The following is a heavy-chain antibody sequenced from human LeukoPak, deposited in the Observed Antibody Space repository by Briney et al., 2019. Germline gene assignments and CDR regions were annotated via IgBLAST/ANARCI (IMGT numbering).Heavy chain of an antibody. CDR2: IYYSGST. Sequence: SETLSLTCTVSGGSISSYYWSWIRQPPGKGLEWIGSIYYSGSTYYNPSLKSRVTISVDTSKNQFSLKLSSVTAADTAVYYCARGPQYISRGRFDYWGQGTLVTVSS. J-gene: IGHJ4*02. D-gene: IGHD6-13*01. CDR1: GGSISSYY. V-gene: IGHV4-59*12. CDR3: ARGPQYISRGRFDY.